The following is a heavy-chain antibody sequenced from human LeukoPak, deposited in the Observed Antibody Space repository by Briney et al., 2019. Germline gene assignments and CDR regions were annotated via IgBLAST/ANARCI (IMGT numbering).Heavy chain of an antibody. CDR3: ASSSSGWYIYLDY. Sequence: PSETLSLTCTVSGGTISSYYWSWVRQPPGKGLEWIGYIYYSGSTNYNPSLKRRVTISVDTSKNLFSLKLSSVTAADTAVYYCASSSSGWYIYLDYWGQGTLVTVSS. J-gene: IGHJ4*02. CDR1: GGTISSYY. CDR2: IYYSGST. V-gene: IGHV4-59*01. D-gene: IGHD6-19*01.